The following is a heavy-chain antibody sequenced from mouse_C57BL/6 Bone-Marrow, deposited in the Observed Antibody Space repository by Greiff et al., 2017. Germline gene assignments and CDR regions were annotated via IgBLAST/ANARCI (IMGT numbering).Heavy chain of an antibody. CDR3: ASFPGGLTGIDYCDD. J-gene: IGHJ2*01. V-gene: IGHV1-53*01. CDR2: INPSNGGT. D-gene: IGHD4-1*01. CDR1: GYTFTSYW. Sequence: VQLQQPGTELVKPGASVKLSCKASGYTFTSYWMHWVKQRPGQGLEWIGNINPSNGGTNYNEKFKSKATLTVDKSSSTAYMQRSSLTAEDSAVYDCASFPGGLTGIDYCDDWGQGTTLTVSS.